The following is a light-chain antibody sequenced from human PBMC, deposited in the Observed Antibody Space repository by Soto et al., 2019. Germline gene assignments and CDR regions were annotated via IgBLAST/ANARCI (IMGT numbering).Light chain of an antibody. J-gene: IGKJ1*01. CDR2: GAS. Sequence: EIVLTQSPGTLSLSPGEIATLSCRASQSVSSSYLAWYQQKPGQAPRLLIYGASSRATGIPDRFSGSGSGTDFTLTISRVEPEDFAVYYCQQYGSSLWTFGQGTKVEIK. V-gene: IGKV3-20*01. CDR1: QSVSSSY. CDR3: QQYGSSLWT.